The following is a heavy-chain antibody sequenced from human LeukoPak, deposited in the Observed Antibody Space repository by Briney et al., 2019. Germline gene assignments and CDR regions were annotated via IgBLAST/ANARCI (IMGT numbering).Heavy chain of an antibody. D-gene: IGHD6-19*01. J-gene: IGHJ4*02. CDR1: GGSFSGYY. CDR2: INHSGST. Sequence: PSETLSLTCAVYGGSFSGYYWSWIRQPPGKGLEWIGEINHSGSTNYNPSLKSRVTISVDTSKNQFSLKLSSVTAADTAVYYCARRPLYSSGWYGGRYFDYWGQGTLVTVSS. CDR3: ARRPLYSSGWYGGRYFDY. V-gene: IGHV4-34*01.